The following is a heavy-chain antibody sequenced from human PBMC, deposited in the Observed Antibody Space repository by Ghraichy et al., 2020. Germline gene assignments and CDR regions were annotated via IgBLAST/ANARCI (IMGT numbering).Heavy chain of an antibody. D-gene: IGHD2-15*01. CDR2: IYYSGST. J-gene: IGHJ5*02. V-gene: IGHV4-39*01. CDR3: ATKTFRSCSGGSCYSQNWFDP. CDR1: GGSISSSSYY. Sequence: SETLSLTCTVSGGSISSSSYYWGWIRQPPGKGLEWIGSIYYSGSTYYNTSLKSRVTISVDTSKNQFSLKLSSVTAAVTAVYYCATKTFRSCSGGSCYSQNWFDPWGQGTLVTVSS.